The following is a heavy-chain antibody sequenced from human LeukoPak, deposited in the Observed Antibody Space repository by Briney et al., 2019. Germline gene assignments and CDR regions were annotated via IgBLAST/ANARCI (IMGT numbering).Heavy chain of an antibody. J-gene: IGHJ4*02. CDR2: IYTSGST. Sequence: PSETLSLTCTVSGGSISSYYWSWIRQPAGKGLEWIGRIYTSGSTNYNPSLKSRVTMSVDTSKNQFSLKLSSVTAADTAVYYCARNKCSSTSCYPDYWGQGTLVTVSS. V-gene: IGHV4-4*07. CDR3: ARNKCSSTSCYPDY. CDR1: GGSISSYY. D-gene: IGHD2-2*01.